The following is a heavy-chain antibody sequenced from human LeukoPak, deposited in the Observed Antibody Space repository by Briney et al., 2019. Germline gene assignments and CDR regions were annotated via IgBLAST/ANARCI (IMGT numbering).Heavy chain of an antibody. J-gene: IGHJ4*02. V-gene: IGHV1-18*01. CDR3: ARDYYDFWSGYSDY. D-gene: IGHD3-3*01. CDR2: ISAYNGNT. Sequence: ASVKVSCKASGYTFTSYGISWVRQAPGQGPEWMGWISAYNGNTNYAQKLQGRVTMTTDTSTSTAYMELRSLRSDDTAVYYCARDYYDFWSGYSDYWGQGTLVTVSS. CDR1: GYTFTSYG.